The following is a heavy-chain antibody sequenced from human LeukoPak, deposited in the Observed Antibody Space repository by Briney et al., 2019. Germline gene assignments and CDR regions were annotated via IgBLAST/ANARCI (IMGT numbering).Heavy chain of an antibody. Sequence: SETLSLTCAVYGGSFSGYYWSWIRQPPGKGLEWIGEINHSGNTNYNPSLKSRVTISVDTSKNQFSLTLSSVTAADTAVYYCAIVGIAAALDYWGQGTLVTVSS. J-gene: IGHJ4*02. CDR3: AIVGIAAALDY. D-gene: IGHD6-13*01. CDR1: GGSFSGYY. V-gene: IGHV4-34*01. CDR2: INHSGNT.